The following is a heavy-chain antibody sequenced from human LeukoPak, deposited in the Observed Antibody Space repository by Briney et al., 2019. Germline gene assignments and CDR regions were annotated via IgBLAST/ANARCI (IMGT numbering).Heavy chain of an antibody. CDR1: GFTFSNYA. D-gene: IGHD3-10*01. CDR3: AKDASYYGSGSYYFDY. V-gene: IGHV3-23*01. J-gene: IGHJ4*02. CDR2: ISGSGGST. Sequence: GGSLRLSCAASGFTFSNYAMNWVRQAPEKGLEWVSAISGSGGSTYYADSVKGRFTISRDNSKNTLYLQMNSLRAEDTAVYYCAKDASYYGSGSYYFDYWGQGTLVTVSS.